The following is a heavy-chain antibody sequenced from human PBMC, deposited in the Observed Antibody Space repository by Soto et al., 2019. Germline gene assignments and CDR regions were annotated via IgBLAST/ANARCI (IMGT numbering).Heavy chain of an antibody. V-gene: IGHV1-18*01. CDR3: ARTLNEWLLGLE. J-gene: IGHJ4*02. Sequence: QVKLVQSGGEVKKPGASVKISCKASGYTFSSYGISWVRKAPGQGLEWMGWISAYNGNTNYAQKFQGRVTMTTDTSTSTAYIEVRSLRSDDTAIYYCARTLNEWLLGLEWGQGTLVTVSS. CDR1: GYTFSSYG. D-gene: IGHD3-3*01. CDR2: ISAYNGNT.